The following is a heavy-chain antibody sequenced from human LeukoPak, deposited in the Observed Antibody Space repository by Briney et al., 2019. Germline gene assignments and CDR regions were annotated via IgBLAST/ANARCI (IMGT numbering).Heavy chain of an antibody. CDR3: ARDGEVRQGHCSTTSCPVDY. CDR2: INPNSGDT. CDR1: GYTFTGYY. Sequence: ASVKVSCKASGYTFTGYYMHWVRQAPGQGLEWMGWINPNSGDTNYAQKFQGRVTMTRDTSMSTAYMELSGLRFDDTAVYYCARDGEVRQGHCSTTSCPVDYWGQGTLITVSS. D-gene: IGHD2-2*01. J-gene: IGHJ4*02. V-gene: IGHV1-2*02.